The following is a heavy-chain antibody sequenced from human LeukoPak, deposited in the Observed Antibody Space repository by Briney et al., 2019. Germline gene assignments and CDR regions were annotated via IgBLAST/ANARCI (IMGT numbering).Heavy chain of an antibody. Sequence: GESLKISCKGSGYSFTSYWIGWVRQMPGKGLEWMGIIYPGDSDTRYSPSFQGQVTISADKSISTAYLQWSSLKASDTAMYYCARGSVYYYDSSGYSRYYFDYWGQGTLVTVPS. D-gene: IGHD3-22*01. CDR3: ARGSVYYYDSSGYSRYYFDY. V-gene: IGHV5-51*01. J-gene: IGHJ4*02. CDR1: GYSFTSYW. CDR2: IYPGDSDT.